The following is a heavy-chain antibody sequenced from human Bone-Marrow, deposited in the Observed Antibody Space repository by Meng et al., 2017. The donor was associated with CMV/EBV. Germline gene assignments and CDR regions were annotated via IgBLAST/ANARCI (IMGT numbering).Heavy chain of an antibody. J-gene: IGHJ6*02. CDR3: TMARPGRVWAMDV. D-gene: IGHD1-26*01. CDR2: IYTAGST. CDR1: GITVSSNY. V-gene: IGHV3-53*01. Sequence: ETLSLTCAASGITVSSNYINWIRQAPGKGLEWVSVIYTAGSTYYADSMKGRFTVSRDNSKNTVYLQVNTLRAEDTAIYYCTMARPGRVWAMDVWGQGTTVTVSS.